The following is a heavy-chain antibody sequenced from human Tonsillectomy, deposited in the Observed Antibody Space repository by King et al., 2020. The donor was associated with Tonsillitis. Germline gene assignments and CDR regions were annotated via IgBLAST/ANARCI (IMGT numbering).Heavy chain of an antibody. CDR2: IFVDSGNT. D-gene: IGHD3-10*01. Sequence: MQLVQSGPEVKKPGASVKVSCKASGFTFSSSALHWVRQARGQRLEWIGWIFVDSGNTKYAQIFQERVTITRDMSTSTAYMEMSSLRSDDTAVYYCAAPPMARGPPLLDYYGLDSWGQGTTVTVSS. CDR3: AAPPMARGPPLLDYYGLDS. V-gene: IGHV1-58*01. CDR1: GFTFSSSA. J-gene: IGHJ6*02.